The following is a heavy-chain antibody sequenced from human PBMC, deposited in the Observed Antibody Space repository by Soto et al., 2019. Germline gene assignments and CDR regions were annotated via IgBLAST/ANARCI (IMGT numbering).Heavy chain of an antibody. CDR1: GYTFTGYY. V-gene: IGHV1-2*04. D-gene: IGHD5-12*01. CDR2: INPNSGGT. Sequence: ASVKVSCKASGYTFTGYYMHWVRQAPGQGLEWMGWINPNSGGTNYAQKFQGWVTMTRDTSENHLSLTLNSVTSADTAVYFCARDRRDGYKRYFEFWGQGNQVTVSS. J-gene: IGHJ4*02. CDR3: ARDRRDGYKRYFEF.